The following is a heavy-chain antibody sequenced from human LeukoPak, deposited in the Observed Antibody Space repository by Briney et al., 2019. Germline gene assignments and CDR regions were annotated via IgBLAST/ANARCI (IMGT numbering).Heavy chain of an antibody. Sequence: GESLKISCKDSGYSFTSSWIGWVRQMPGKGLEWMGIIYPGDSDTRYSPSFQGQVTISADKSISTAYLQWRSLKASDTAMYYCAREPDSSGYSFDYWGQGTLVTVSS. V-gene: IGHV5-51*01. CDR2: IYPGDSDT. CDR3: AREPDSSGYSFDY. CDR1: GYSFTSSW. J-gene: IGHJ4*02. D-gene: IGHD3-22*01.